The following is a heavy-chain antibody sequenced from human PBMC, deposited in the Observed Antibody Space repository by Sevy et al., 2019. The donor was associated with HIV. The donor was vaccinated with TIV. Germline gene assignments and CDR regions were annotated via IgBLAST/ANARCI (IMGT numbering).Heavy chain of an antibody. CDR2: IKEDGSGR. D-gene: IGHD6-6*01. CDR1: GFTFGSYW. V-gene: IGHV3-7*01. J-gene: IGHJ4*02. CDR3: ARLYSSSSGRGLDN. Sequence: GGSLRLSCAASGFTFGSYWMTWVRQAPGKGLEWVANIKEDGSGRFYVDSVRGRFTVSRDNAKKTLYLQMNNLRGEDTALYYSARLYSSSSGRGLDNWGQGALVTVSS.